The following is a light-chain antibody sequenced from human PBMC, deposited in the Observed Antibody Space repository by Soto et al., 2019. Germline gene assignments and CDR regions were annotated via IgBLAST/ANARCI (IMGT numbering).Light chain of an antibody. J-gene: IGKJ1*01. CDR3: QEYSNGWR. Sequence: DIQMTQSPSTLSAFVGDRVSITCRASQNISRWLAWYQQKPGKAPKLLIYDGSTLESGVPSRFSGSGSGTEFILTISSLQPDDFASFYCQEYSNGWRFGQGTKVEIK. CDR1: QNISRW. V-gene: IGKV1-5*01. CDR2: DGS.